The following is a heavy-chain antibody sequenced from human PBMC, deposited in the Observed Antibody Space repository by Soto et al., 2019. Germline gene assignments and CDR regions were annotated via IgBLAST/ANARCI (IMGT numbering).Heavy chain of an antibody. CDR1: GGSISSDVYY. CDR3: ARGLLSWYFDL. Sequence: QVQLQESGPGLVKPSQTLSLTCTVSGGSISSDVYYWSWIRQHPEKGLEWIGYIYYTGSTYYNPSLKSRLTISVDTSQNQFSLKLSSVTAADTAVYYCARGLLSWYFDLWGRGTLVTVSS. D-gene: IGHD2-21*02. J-gene: IGHJ2*01. V-gene: IGHV4-31*03. CDR2: IYYTGST.